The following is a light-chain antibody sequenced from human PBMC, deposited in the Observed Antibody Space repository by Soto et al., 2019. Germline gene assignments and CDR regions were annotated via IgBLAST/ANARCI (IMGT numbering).Light chain of an antibody. Sequence: DIQMTQSPSSLSASVGDIVTITCRASQTMTTNLNWYQQKPGKAPKVLIYAASSLQSGVPSRFSGSGSGTVFTLTISSLQLEDFATYYCQQSYSIPLTFGGGTKVEIK. CDR2: AAS. CDR1: QTMTTN. V-gene: IGKV1-39*01. J-gene: IGKJ4*01. CDR3: QQSYSIPLT.